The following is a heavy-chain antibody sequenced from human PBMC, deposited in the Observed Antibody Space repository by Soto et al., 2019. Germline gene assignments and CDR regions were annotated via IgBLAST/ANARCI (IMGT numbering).Heavy chain of an antibody. CDR1: GFTFSSYA. V-gene: IGHV3-23*01. J-gene: IGHJ4*02. CDR2: ISGSGGST. Sequence: GGSLRLSCAASGFTFSSYAMSWVRQAPGKGLEWVSAISGSGGSTYYADSVKGRFTISRDNSKNTLYLQMNSLRAEDTAVYYCAKDVEVGEVVPAARFDYWGQGTLVTVSS. CDR3: AKDVEVGEVVPAARFDY. D-gene: IGHD2-2*01.